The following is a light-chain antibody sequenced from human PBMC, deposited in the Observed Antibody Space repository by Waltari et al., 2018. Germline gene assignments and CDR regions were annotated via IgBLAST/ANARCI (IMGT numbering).Light chain of an antibody. CDR1: QSVSSY. Sequence: EIVLTQSPATLSLSPGDRATLSCRASQSVSSYLAWYQQKPGQAPRLLIYDASNRATGIPARFSGSGSGTDFTLTISSLEPEDFAVYYCQQRSNWPPVWTFGQGTKVEIK. J-gene: IGKJ1*01. CDR2: DAS. V-gene: IGKV3-11*01. CDR3: QQRSNWPPVWT.